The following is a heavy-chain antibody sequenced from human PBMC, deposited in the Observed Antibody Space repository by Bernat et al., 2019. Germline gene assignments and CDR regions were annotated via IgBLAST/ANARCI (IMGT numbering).Heavy chain of an antibody. CDR1: GFTFSSYG. CDR2: ISNDGRNK. CDR3: AKERDSSNWYGGGFDY. D-gene: IGHD6-13*01. V-gene: IGHV3-30*18. J-gene: IGHJ4*02. Sequence: QVQLVESGGGVVQPGRSLRLSCAASGFTFSSYGMHWVRQAPGKGLEWVAVISNDGRNKSYADSVKDRLTISRDNSQNTLYLQMNSLRVEDTAVYYCAKERDSSNWYGGGFDYWGQGTLVTVSS.